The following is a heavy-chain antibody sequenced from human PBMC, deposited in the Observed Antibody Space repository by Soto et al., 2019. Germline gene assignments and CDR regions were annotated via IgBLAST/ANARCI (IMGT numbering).Heavy chain of an antibody. V-gene: IGHV3-33*08. D-gene: IGHD1-26*01. CDR3: VREMHSGNYHYFDY. Sequence: PGGSLRLSCAASGFTFRSYAMSWVRQAPGKGLEWVSVIWFDGSNKFYPDSVMGRFTISRDNSKNTLYLQMNTVRADDTAVYYCVREMHSGNYHYFDYWGLGTLVTVSS. J-gene: IGHJ4*02. CDR2: IWFDGSNK. CDR1: GFTFRSYA.